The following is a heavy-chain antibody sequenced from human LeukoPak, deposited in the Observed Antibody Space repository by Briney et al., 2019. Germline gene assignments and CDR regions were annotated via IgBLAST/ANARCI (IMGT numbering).Heavy chain of an antibody. J-gene: IGHJ3*02. D-gene: IGHD4-23*01. CDR2: IYYSGST. Sequence: SETLSLTCTVSVGSISSSGDYWGWIRQPPGKGLEWIGSIYYSGSTYYNPSLKCRVTISVDTSKNQFSRKLSSVTAADTAVYYCASSDYGGNSYAFDIWGQGTMVTVSS. CDR3: ASSDYGGNSYAFDI. CDR1: VGSISSSGDY. V-gene: IGHV4-39*01.